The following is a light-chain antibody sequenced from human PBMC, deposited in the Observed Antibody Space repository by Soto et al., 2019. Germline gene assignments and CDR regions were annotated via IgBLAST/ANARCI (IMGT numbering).Light chain of an antibody. V-gene: IGKV3-15*01. Sequence: EIVLTQSPATLSLSPGERATLFCRASQSVSSYLAWYQQKPGQAPRLLIYDASAGATGIPARFSGSGSGTEFTLTISSLQSEDCAIYYCQQYHTWPITFGGGTKVDIK. J-gene: IGKJ4*01. CDR1: QSVSSY. CDR3: QQYHTWPIT. CDR2: DAS.